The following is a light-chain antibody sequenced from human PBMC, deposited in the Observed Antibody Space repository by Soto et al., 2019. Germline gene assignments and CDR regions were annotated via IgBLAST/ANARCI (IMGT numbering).Light chain of an antibody. Sequence: QSVLTLPASVSGSPGQSITISCTGTNSDIGFYNYVSWYQQHPGEAPKLIIYEVAKRPSGVSSRFSGSKSGNTASLTISGLQDEDEADYHCSSDTSSSPLYVLGTGTKVTVL. CDR2: EVA. J-gene: IGLJ1*01. CDR3: SSDTSSSPLYV. CDR1: NSDIGFYNY. V-gene: IGLV2-14*01.